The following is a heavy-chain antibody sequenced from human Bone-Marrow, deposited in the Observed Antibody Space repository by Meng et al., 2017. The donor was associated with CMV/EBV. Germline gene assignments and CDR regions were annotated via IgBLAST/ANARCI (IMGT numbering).Heavy chain of an antibody. Sequence: ASVKVSCKASGYTFTGYYMHWVRQAPGQGLEWMGWINPNSGGTNYAQKFQGRVTMTRDTSISTAYMELSRLRSDDTAVYYCARDLSRIAARPRWFDPWGQGTLVTVSS. CDR1: GYTFTGYY. CDR3: ARDLSRIAARPRWFDP. J-gene: IGHJ5*02. CDR2: INPNSGGT. D-gene: IGHD6-6*01. V-gene: IGHV1-2*02.